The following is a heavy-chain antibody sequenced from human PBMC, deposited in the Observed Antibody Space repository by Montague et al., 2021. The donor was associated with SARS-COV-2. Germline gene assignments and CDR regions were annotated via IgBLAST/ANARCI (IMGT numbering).Heavy chain of an antibody. CDR2: IFHSGNT. Sequence: SETLSLTCTVSGGSISSDNWWTWVRQPPGKGLEWIGDIFHSGNTNYNPSLKSRLTISVDKFKNQISLKLISVTAADTAMYYCALPLGGARFDPWGQGTLVTVSS. J-gene: IGHJ5*02. CDR1: GGSISSDNW. V-gene: IGHV4-4*02. CDR3: ALPLGGARFDP. D-gene: IGHD3-16*01.